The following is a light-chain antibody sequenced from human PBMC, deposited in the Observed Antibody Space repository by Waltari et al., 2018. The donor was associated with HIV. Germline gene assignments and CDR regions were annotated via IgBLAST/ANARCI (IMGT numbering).Light chain of an antibody. V-gene: IGLV3-21*03. Sequence: SCVLTQETSVSVAPGKTARITCVGNNIGMKTVNWYQRKPGQAPVRVMYDDSNRPSGIPERFSGSNSGNTATLTINRVEVGDEADYYCQVWEPTSDHVVFGGGSRLIVL. CDR2: DDS. CDR3: QVWEPTSDHVV. J-gene: IGLJ2*01. CDR1: NIGMKT.